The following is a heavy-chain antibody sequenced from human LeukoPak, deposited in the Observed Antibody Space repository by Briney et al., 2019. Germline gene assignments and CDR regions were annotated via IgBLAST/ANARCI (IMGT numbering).Heavy chain of an antibody. CDR2: ISGSGGST. J-gene: IGHJ4*02. CDR1: GFTSSSYA. D-gene: IGHD4-17*01. CDR3: AKGSTVTLIEPWDY. V-gene: IGHV3-23*01. Sequence: GGSLRLSCAASGFTSSSYAMSWVRQAPGKGLEWVSAISGSGGSTYYADSVKGRFTISRDNSKNTLYLQMNSLRAEDTAVYYCAKGSTVTLIEPWDYWGQGTLVTVSS.